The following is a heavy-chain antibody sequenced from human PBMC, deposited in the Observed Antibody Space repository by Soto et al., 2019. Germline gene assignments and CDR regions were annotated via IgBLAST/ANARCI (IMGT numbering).Heavy chain of an antibody. Sequence: SETLSLTCTVSGGSISSYYGSWIRQPPGKGLEWIGYIYYSGGTNYNPSLKSRVTISVDTSKNQFSLKLSSVTAADTAVYYCARVGYYDFWSGLYYGMDVWGQGTTVTVSS. CDR2: IYYSGGT. D-gene: IGHD3-3*01. V-gene: IGHV4-59*01. CDR3: ARVGYYDFWSGLYYGMDV. CDR1: GGSISSYY. J-gene: IGHJ6*02.